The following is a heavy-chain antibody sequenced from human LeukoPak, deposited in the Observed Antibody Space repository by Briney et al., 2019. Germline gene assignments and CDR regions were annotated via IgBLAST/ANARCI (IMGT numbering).Heavy chain of an antibody. CDR3: ARHADGSAFLVPFDY. D-gene: IGHD3-22*01. Sequence: KPSETLSLTCTVSGGSISSSSFYWDWIRQPPGKGLEWIGSVYYSGSTYYNPSLKRRLTISVDTSKNQFSLKLSSVTAADTAVYYCARHADGSAFLVPFDYWGQGSLVTVSS. J-gene: IGHJ4*02. CDR1: GGSISSSSFY. V-gene: IGHV4-39*01. CDR2: VYYSGST.